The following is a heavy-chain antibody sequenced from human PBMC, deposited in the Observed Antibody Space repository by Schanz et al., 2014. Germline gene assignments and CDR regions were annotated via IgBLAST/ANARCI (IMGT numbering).Heavy chain of an antibody. CDR2: ISNDGSIK. J-gene: IGHJ4*02. V-gene: IGHV3-30-3*02. Sequence: QVQMVESGGGVVQPGRSLRLSCAASGFIFSNYAMHWVRQAPGKGLEWVALISNDGSIKYYADSVEGRFTISRDNSRNTLYLQMNSLRAGDTAVYYCARGTDWNLHYWGQGALVTVSS. CDR1: GFIFSNYA. D-gene: IGHD1-1*01. CDR3: ARGTDWNLHY.